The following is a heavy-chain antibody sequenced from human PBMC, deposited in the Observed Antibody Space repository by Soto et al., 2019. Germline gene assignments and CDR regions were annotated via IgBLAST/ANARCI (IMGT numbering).Heavy chain of an antibody. V-gene: IGHV3-53*02. CDR2: IYSNGDT. CDR1: GFSVGSNY. J-gene: IGHJ4*02. D-gene: IGHD2-8*01. Sequence: EVQLVETGGGLIQPGGSLRLSCAASGFSVGSNYMTWVRQSPGKGLEWVSLIYSNGDTDYADSVKGRFSISRDIFKNTLYLQMNNLRAEDTAVYHCARKSDSSPVPEADGVWGRGTLVTVSS. CDR3: ARKSDSSPVPEADGV.